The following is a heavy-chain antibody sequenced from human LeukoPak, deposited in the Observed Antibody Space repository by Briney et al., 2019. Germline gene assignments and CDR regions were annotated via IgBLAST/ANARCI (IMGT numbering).Heavy chain of an antibody. J-gene: IGHJ4*02. CDR3: ARMSFVRGSSLDY. V-gene: IGHV4-59*10. Sequence: PSETLSLTCAVYGGSFSGYYWSWIRQPAGKGLEWIGRTHTSGTTNYNSSLKSRLTISSDSSKNQFSLKLNSVTATDTAVYYCARMSFVRGSSLDYWGQGILVTVSS. D-gene: IGHD6-6*01. CDR2: THTSGTT. CDR1: GGSFSGYY.